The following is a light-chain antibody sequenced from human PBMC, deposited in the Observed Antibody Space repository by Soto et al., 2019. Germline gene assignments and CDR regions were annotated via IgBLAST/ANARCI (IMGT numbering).Light chain of an antibody. CDR2: EVS. CDR1: YSDVGTYNY. V-gene: IGLV2-14*01. Sequence: QSALTQPASVSGSPGQSITISCTGSYSDVGTYNYVSWYQQHPGTAPKLMIHEVSDRPSGVSNRFSGSKSGNTASLTISGVQAEDEADYYCQSYDRSLSGCVFGTGTKVTVL. CDR3: QSYDRSLSGCV. J-gene: IGLJ1*01.